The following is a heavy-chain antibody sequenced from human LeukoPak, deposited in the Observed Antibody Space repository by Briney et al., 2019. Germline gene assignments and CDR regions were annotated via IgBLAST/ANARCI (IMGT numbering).Heavy chain of an antibody. CDR3: ARVVVGATTPEVAFDI. D-gene: IGHD1-26*01. J-gene: IGHJ3*02. CDR1: GYTFTGYY. CDR2: INPNSGGT. V-gene: IGHV1-2*02. Sequence: ASVKVSCKASGYTFTGYYMHWVRQAPGQGLEWMGWINPNSGGTNYAQKFQGRVTMTRDTSISTACMELSRLRSDDTAVYYCARVVVGATTPEVAFDIWGQGTMVTVSS.